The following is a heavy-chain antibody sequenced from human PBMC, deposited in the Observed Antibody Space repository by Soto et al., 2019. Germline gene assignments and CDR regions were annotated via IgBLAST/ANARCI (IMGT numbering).Heavy chain of an antibody. CDR1: GFPFSNYG. Sequence: QVQLVESGGGVVQPGRSLRLSCAASGFPFSNYGMHWVRQAPGKGLEWVAVIVKDGSLQHYGDSVKGRFTISRDNSKNMLFLQMESLRAEDMAVYYCARDDDFPDNGLEYWGQGILVTVSS. CDR3: ARDDDFPDNGLEY. D-gene: IGHD1-1*01. J-gene: IGHJ4*02. CDR2: IVKDGSLQ. V-gene: IGHV3-33*01.